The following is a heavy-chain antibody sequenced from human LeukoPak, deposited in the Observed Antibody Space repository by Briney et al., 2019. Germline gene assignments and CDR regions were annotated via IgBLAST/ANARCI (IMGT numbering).Heavy chain of an antibody. V-gene: IGHV4-59*11. D-gene: IGHD2-21*02. CDR1: GGSITGHY. Sequence: SETLSLICTVSGGSITGHYWTWIRQSPGKGLEWIGFVYDNGNTNYNSSLQSRVTMSVDTSTNQLSLKMTSVTAADTAIYYCARVFRGVVTSNWFDPWGQGTLVTVSS. CDR3: ARVFRGVVTSNWFDP. CDR2: VYDNGNT. J-gene: IGHJ5*02.